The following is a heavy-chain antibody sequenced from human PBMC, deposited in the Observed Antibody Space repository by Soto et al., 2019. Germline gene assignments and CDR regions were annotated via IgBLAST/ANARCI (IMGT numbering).Heavy chain of an antibody. CDR2: ISRDSAYM. V-gene: IGHV3-9*01. CDR3: ANLGGWGPGPLDP. D-gene: IGHD1-26*01. Sequence: EVQLVESGGGLGQPGRSLRLSCAASGFTFDHYTMHWVRQAPGKGLEWVSGISRDSAYMAYADSVKGRFTISRDNVQNFLYLQMNSLTVEDTAVYYCANLGGWGPGPLDPWGQGTLVTVSS. J-gene: IGHJ5*02. CDR1: GFTFDHYT.